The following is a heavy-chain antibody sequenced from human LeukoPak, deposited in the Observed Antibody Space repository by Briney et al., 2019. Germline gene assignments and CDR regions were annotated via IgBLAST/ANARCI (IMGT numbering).Heavy chain of an antibody. CDR3: ARDRKDFWSGYYTGTSWGFDY. CDR1: GFTFSSYW. CDR2: IKQDGSEK. J-gene: IGHJ4*02. V-gene: IGHV3-7*01. D-gene: IGHD3-3*01. Sequence: GGSLRLSCAASGFTFSSYWMSWVRQAPGKGLERVANIKQDGSEKYYVDSVKGRFTISRDNAKNSLYLQMNSLRAEDTAVYYCARDRKDFWSGYYTGTSWGFDYWGQGTLVTVSS.